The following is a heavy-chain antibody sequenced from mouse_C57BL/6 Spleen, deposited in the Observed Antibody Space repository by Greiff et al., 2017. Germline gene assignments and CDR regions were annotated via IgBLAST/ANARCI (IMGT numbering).Heavy chain of an antibody. CDR2: INPSTGGT. V-gene: IGHV1-42*01. CDR1: GYSFTGYY. CDR3: AREHDYDGYFDY. J-gene: IGHJ2*01. D-gene: IGHD2-4*01. Sequence: VHVKQSGPELVKPGASVKISCKASGYSFTGYYMNWVKQSPEKSLEWIGEINPSTGGTTYNQKFKAKATLTVDKSSSTAYMQLKSLTSEDSAVYYCAREHDYDGYFDYWGQGTTLTVSS.